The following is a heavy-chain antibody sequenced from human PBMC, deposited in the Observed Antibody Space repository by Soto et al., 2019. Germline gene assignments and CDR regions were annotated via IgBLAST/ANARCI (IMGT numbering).Heavy chain of an antibody. V-gene: IGHV3-11*01. D-gene: IGHD3-16*01. CDR3: ARLPFRWGRFEP. Sequence: QVQLVVSGGGLVKPGGTLRLSCAASGIVFSDYMSWVRQAPGKGLEWLSYISGSGRTIYSADSVKGRSTISRDNATNSLYLQMHNVRTDDAAVYYCARLPFRWGRFEPWGQ. CDR1: GIVFSDY. CDR2: ISGSGRTI. J-gene: IGHJ5*02.